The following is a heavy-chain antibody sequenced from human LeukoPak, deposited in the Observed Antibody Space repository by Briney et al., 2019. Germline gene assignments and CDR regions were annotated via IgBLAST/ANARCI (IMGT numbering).Heavy chain of an antibody. CDR2: IIPIFGTA. V-gene: IGHV1-69*13. J-gene: IGHJ4*02. CDR1: GGTFSSYA. Sequence: GASVKVSCKASGGTFSSYAISWVRQAPGQGLEWMGGIIPIFGTANYAQKFRGRVTITADESTSTAYMELSSLRSEDTAVYYCARGTAPLIIVGATDYWGQGTLVTVSS. D-gene: IGHD1-26*01. CDR3: ARGTAPLIIVGATDY.